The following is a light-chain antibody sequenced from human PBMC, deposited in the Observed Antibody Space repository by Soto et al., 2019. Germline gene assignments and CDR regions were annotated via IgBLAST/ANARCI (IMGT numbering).Light chain of an antibody. CDR2: NND. CDR3: AAWDDSLNGFYV. CDR1: SSNIGTNS. J-gene: IGLJ1*01. V-gene: IGLV1-44*01. Sequence: QSVLTQPPSASGTPGQRVTISCSGGSSNIGTNSVNWYQQLPGRAPKLLIYNNDLRPSGVPDRFSGSKSGTSASLAISGLQSEDEDDYYCAAWDDSLNGFYVFGIGTKVTVL.